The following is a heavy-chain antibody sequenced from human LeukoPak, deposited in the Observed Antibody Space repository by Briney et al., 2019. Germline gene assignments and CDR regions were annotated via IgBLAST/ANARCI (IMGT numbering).Heavy chain of an antibody. D-gene: IGHD1-14*01. CDR1: GFTFTSYA. CDR3: AKGGVTSVYHAFDI. Sequence: GESLKISCAASGFTFTSYAMSWVRQAPGKGLEWVSAISGDASGTYYTDSVKGRFTISRDNSKNTLFLQMNSLRAEDTAVYYCAKGGVTSVYHAFDIWGRGTMVTVSS. V-gene: IGHV3-23*01. CDR2: ISGDASGT. J-gene: IGHJ3*02.